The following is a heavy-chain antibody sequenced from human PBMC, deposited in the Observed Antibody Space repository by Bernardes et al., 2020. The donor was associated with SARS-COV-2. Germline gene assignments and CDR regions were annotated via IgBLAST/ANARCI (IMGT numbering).Heavy chain of an antibody. CDR3: ARRIGRYYGLDV. CDR1: GGSISSSSYY. J-gene: IGHJ6*02. V-gene: IGHV4-39*01. Sequence: PFLPFPVSGGSISSSSYYWGWIRQPPGKGLEWIGTIYYSGSTYYSPSLKSRVSISVDTSKNQFSLKLNSVTAADTAVYYCARRIGRYYGLDVWGQGTTVTVSS. CDR2: IYYSGST. D-gene: IGHD1-26*01.